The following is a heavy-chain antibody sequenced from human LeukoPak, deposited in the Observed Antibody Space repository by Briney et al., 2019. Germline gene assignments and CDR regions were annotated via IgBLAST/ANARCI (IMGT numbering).Heavy chain of an antibody. Sequence: GGSLRLSCAASGFTFSSYAMHWVRQAPGKGLEYVSAISSNGGSTYYANSVKGRFTISRDNSKNTLYLQMGSLRAEDMAVYYCASSGYRYGYYFDYWGQGTLVTVSS. J-gene: IGHJ4*02. CDR1: GFTFSSYA. CDR3: ASSGYRYGYYFDY. D-gene: IGHD5-18*01. V-gene: IGHV3-64*01. CDR2: ISSNGGST.